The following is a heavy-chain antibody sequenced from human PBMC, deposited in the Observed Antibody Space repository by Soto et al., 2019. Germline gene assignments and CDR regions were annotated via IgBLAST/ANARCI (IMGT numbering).Heavy chain of an antibody. D-gene: IGHD2-8*01. CDR1: GYTFTSYY. CDR2: INPSGGST. Sequence: QVQLVQSGAEVKKPGASVKVSCKASGYTFTSYYMHWVRQAPGQGLEWMGIINPSGGSTSYAQKFQGGVTMTRDTSTSTVYMELSSLRSEDTAVYYCARHNGAAYFDYWGQGTLVTVSS. J-gene: IGHJ4*02. V-gene: IGHV1-46*01. CDR3: ARHNGAAYFDY.